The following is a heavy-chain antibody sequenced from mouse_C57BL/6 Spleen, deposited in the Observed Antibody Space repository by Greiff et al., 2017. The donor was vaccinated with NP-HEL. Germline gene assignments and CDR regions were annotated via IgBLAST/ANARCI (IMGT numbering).Heavy chain of an antibody. CDR3: ALAYYSKKYAMDY. D-gene: IGHD2-5*01. V-gene: IGHV14-3*01. CDR1: GFNIKNTY. CDR2: IDPANGNT. J-gene: IGHJ4*01. Sequence: EVQLQQSVAELVRPGASVKLSSTASGFNIKNTYMHWVKQRPEQGLEWIGRIDPANGNTKYAPKFQGKATITADTSSNTAYLQLSSLTSEDTAIYYCALAYYSKKYAMDYWGQGTSVTVSS.